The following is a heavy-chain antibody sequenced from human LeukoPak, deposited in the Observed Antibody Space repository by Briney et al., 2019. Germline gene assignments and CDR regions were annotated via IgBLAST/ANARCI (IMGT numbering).Heavy chain of an antibody. CDR3: ARGAIGEDWFDP. CDR2: LGNDGKT. CDR1: SGSISSDTHY. V-gene: IGHV4-39*07. D-gene: IGHD2-21*01. J-gene: IGHJ5*02. Sequence: SETLSLTCTVSSGSISSDTHYLAWIRQPPGKGLEWIGALGNDGKTNSNPSLKSRVTISVDTSQNQFSLKLDSVTAADTALYYCARGAIGEDWFDPWGQGTLVTVSS.